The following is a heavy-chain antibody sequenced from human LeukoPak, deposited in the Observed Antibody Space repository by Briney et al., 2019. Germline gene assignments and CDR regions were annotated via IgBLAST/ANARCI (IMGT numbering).Heavy chain of an antibody. CDR3: ARMSYDSSGYYDY. V-gene: IGHV1-69*05. Sequence: GASVKVSCKASGGTFSSYAISWVRQAPGKGLVWRGGIIPIFGKENCAQTFQGRVTITTDESTSTAYMELSRLRSEDTAVYYCARMSYDSSGYYDYWGQGTLVTVSS. CDR2: IIPIFGKE. J-gene: IGHJ4*02. D-gene: IGHD3-22*01. CDR1: GGTFSSYA.